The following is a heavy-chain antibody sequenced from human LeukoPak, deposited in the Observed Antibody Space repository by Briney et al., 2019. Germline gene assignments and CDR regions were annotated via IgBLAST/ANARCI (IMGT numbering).Heavy chain of an antibody. V-gene: IGHV3-48*03. CDR3: ADENGQLLSSG. D-gene: IGHD2-2*01. Sequence: GGSLRLSCAASGFTFSSYEMNWVRQAPGKGLEWGSYISSSGSTIYYADSVKGRFTIARYNAKNSLYLQMNSLRAEDTAVYYCADENGQLLSSGWGQGTLVTVSS. J-gene: IGHJ4*02. CDR2: ISSSGSTI. CDR1: GFTFSSYE.